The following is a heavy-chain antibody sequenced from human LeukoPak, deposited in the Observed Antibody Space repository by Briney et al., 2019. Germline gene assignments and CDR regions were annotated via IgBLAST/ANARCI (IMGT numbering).Heavy chain of an antibody. Sequence: ASVKVSCKAFGYTFTGYWMHWVRQAPGQGPEWMRVISPSGGSTIYTQKFKGRVTLTRDMSTSTDYLELSSLRSEDTAVYYCARDETYSSDWQSNHYYYYMDVWGKGTTVTVSS. CDR1: GYTFTGYW. CDR3: ARDETYSSDWQSNHYYYYMDV. D-gene: IGHD6-19*01. CDR2: ISPSGGST. V-gene: IGHV1-46*01. J-gene: IGHJ6*03.